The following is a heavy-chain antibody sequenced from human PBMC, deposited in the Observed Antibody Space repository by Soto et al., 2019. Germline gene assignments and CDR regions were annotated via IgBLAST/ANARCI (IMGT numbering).Heavy chain of an antibody. V-gene: IGHV3-13*01. CDR3: ARGRYCSSTSCSGGGYGMDV. CDR1: GFTFSSYD. CDR2: IGTAGDT. D-gene: IGHD2-2*01. Sequence: PGGSLRLSCAASGFTFSSYDMHWVRQATGKGLEWVSAIGTAGDTYYPGSVKGRFTISRENAKNSLYLQMNSLRAGDTAVYYCARGRYCSSTSCSGGGYGMDVWGQGTTVTVS. J-gene: IGHJ6*02.